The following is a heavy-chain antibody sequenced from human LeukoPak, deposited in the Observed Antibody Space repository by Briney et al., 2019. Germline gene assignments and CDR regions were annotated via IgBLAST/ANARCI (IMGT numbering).Heavy chain of an antibody. CDR2: IYSGGST. CDR1: GFTVSSDY. Sequence: PGGSLRLSCAASGFTVSSDYMSWIRQAPGEGLEWVSVIYSGGSTYYADSVKGRFTISRDNSKNTLYLQMNSLRAEDTAVYYCARGGGRGQDAFDIWGQGAMVTVSS. CDR3: ARGGGRGQDAFDI. J-gene: IGHJ3*02. V-gene: IGHV3-66*01. D-gene: IGHD3-3*01.